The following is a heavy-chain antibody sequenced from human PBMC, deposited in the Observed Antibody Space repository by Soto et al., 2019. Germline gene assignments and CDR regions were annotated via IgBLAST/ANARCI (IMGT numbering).Heavy chain of an antibody. D-gene: IGHD3-3*01. CDR2: ISAYNGNT. J-gene: IGHJ5*02. CDR1: GYTFTSYG. CDR3: AREPYYDFWSGYYRVNWFDP. Sequence: ASVKVSCKASGYTFTSYGISWVRQAPGQGLEWMGWISAYNGNTNYAQKLQGRVTMTTGTSTSTAYMELRSLRSDDTAVYYCAREPYYDFWSGYYRVNWFDPWGQGTLVTVSS. V-gene: IGHV1-18*01.